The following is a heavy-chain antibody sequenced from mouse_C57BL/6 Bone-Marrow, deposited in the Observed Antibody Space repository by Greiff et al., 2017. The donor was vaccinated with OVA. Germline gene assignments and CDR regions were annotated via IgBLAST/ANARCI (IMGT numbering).Heavy chain of an antibody. V-gene: IGHV1-55*01. CDR2: IYPGSGST. Sequence: VQLQQPGAELVKPGASVKMSCKASGSPFTSSWLPWVQQRPGQGLEWIGDIYPGSGSTNYNEKFKSKATLTVDTSSSTAYMQLSSLTSEDSAVYYCARGKPYYFDYWGQGTTLTVAS. CDR1: GSPFTSSW. J-gene: IGHJ2*01. CDR3: ARGKPYYFDY.